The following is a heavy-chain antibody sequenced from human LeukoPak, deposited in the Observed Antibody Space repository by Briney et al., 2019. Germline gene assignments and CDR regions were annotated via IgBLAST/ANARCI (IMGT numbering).Heavy chain of an antibody. CDR1: GGSISSYY. D-gene: IGHD6-13*01. CDR2: IYYSGST. J-gene: IGHJ5*02. V-gene: IGHV4-59*01. CDR3: ARGPVGAAAHTRFDP. Sequence: SETLSLTCTVSGGSISSYYWSWIRQPPGKGLEWIGYIYYSGSTNYNPSLKSRVTISVDTSKNQFSLKLSSVTAADTAVYYCARGPVGAAAHTRFDPWGQGTLVTVSS.